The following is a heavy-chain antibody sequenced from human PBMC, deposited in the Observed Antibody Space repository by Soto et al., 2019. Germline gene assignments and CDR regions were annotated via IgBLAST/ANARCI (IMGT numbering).Heavy chain of an antibody. CDR2: INHSGST. CDR3: ARDKITGLHYY. D-gene: IGHD2-8*02. J-gene: IGHJ4*02. CDR1: GGYFSGYY. Sequence: SETLSLTCAVYGGYFSGYYWTWIRQPPGTGLEWIGEINHSGSTNYNPSLKSRVTISVDTSKNQFSLKLTSVTAAHTAVYYCARDKITGLHYYSGQGNLVTVSS. V-gene: IGHV4-34*01.